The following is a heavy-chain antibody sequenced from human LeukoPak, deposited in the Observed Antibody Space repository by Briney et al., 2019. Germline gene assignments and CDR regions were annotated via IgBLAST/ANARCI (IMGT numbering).Heavy chain of an antibody. CDR3: ARDRWYDGSGYIAAFDY. CDR1: GFTFSNYL. J-gene: IGHJ4*02. Sequence: AGGSLRLSCAASGFTFSNYLISWVRQAPGKGLGWVAVIWYDGSNQDYADSVKGRFTISRDNSKNTLYLQVSSLRAEDTAVYYCARDRWYDGSGYIAAFDYWGQGTLVTVS. V-gene: IGHV3-33*08. CDR2: IWYDGSNQ. D-gene: IGHD3-22*01.